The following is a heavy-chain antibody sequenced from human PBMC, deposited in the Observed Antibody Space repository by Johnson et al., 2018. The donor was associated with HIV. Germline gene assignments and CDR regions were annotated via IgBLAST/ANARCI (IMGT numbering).Heavy chain of an antibody. CDR2: ISYDGSNK. CDR1: GFTFSDCY. V-gene: IGHV3-30*18. J-gene: IGHJ3*02. D-gene: IGHD1-1*01. Sequence: HVQLVESGGGLVKPGGSLRLSCAASGFTFSDCYMSWLRQAPGKGLEWVAVISYDGSNKYYADSLKGRFTISRDNSKNTLYLQMNSLRAEDTAVYYCANPTGSDAFDIWGQGTMVTVSS. CDR3: ANPTGSDAFDI.